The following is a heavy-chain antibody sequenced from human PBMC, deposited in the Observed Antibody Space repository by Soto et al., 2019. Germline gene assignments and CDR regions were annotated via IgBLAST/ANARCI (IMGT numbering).Heavy chain of an antibody. J-gene: IGHJ3*02. CDR1: GFSLSTSGVG. CDR2: IYWDDDK. CDR3: ARVIVVVPADRAYAFDI. Sequence: QITLKESGPTLVKPTQTLTLTCTFSGFSLSTSGVGVGWIRQPPGKALEWLALIYWDDDKRYSPSLKSRLTITKDISKNQVVLTMTNMDPVDTDTYYCARVIVVVPADRAYAFDIWGQGTMVTVSS. V-gene: IGHV2-5*02. D-gene: IGHD2-2*01.